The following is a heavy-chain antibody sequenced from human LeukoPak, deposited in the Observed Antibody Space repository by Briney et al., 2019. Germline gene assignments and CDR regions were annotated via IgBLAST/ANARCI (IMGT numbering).Heavy chain of an antibody. V-gene: IGHV4-59*01. CDR1: GGSISSYY. J-gene: IGHJ4*02. D-gene: IGHD1-26*01. Sequence: SETLSLTCTVSGGSISSYYWSWIRQPPGQGLEWIGYIYYSGSTNYNPSLKSRVTISVDTSKNQFSLKLSSVTAADTAVYYCARETRWNGGSYYFDYWGQGTLVTVSS. CDR2: IYYSGST. CDR3: ARETRWNGGSYYFDY.